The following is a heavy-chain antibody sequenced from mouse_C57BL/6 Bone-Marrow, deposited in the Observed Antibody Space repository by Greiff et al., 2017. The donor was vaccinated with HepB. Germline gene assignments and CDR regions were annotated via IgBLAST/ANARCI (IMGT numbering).Heavy chain of an antibody. CDR2: IDPNSGGT. V-gene: IGHV1-72*01. CDR1: GYTFTSYW. CDR3: ARSADYSNYCAMDY. Sequence: QVQLKQPGAELVKPGASVKLSCKASGYTFTSYWMHWVKQRPGRGLEWIGRIDPNSGGTKYNEKFKSKATLTVDKPSSTAYMQLSSLTSEDSAVYYGARSADYSNYCAMDYWGQGTSVTVSS. D-gene: IGHD2-5*01. J-gene: IGHJ4*01.